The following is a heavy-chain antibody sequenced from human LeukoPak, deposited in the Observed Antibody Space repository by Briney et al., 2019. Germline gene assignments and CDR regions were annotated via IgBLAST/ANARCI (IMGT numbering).Heavy chain of an antibody. Sequence: PGGSLRLSCAASGFTFTDYAMSWVPQAPGKGLEWVSSVRGSGGTTFYADSVKGRFTISRDNSKNTLYLQMNSLRAEDTAVYYCAKDASIAARPEGNWFDPWGQGSLVSVSS. D-gene: IGHD6-6*01. V-gene: IGHV3-23*01. CDR3: AKDASIAARPEGNWFDP. CDR1: GFTFTDYA. CDR2: VRGSGGTT. J-gene: IGHJ5*02.